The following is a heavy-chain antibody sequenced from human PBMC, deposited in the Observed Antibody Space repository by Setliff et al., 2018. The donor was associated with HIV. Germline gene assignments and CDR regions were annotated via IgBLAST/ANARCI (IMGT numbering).Heavy chain of an antibody. V-gene: IGHV4-39*07. J-gene: IGHJ3*02. D-gene: IGHD2-8*01. CDR3: ARPTTGVGGGAAFDI. Sequence: SKTLSLTCTVSGGSIKSSSYYWGWIRQPPGKGLEWIGSIYYSGNTYYNPSLKSRATISEDTSRNQFSLRLSSVTAADTAVYFCARPTTGVGGGAAFDIWGQGTMVTVSS. CDR2: IYYSGNT. CDR1: GGSIKSSSYY.